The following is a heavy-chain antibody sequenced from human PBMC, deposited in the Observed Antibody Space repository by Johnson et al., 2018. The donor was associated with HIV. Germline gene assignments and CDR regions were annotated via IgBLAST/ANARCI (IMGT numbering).Heavy chain of an antibody. V-gene: IGHV3-30*04. CDR3: ATQVDTVMRIGSNAFDI. J-gene: IGHJ3*02. CDR2: ISYDGSTK. D-gene: IGHD5-18*01. CDR1: GFTFSSYA. Sequence: QVQLVESGGGVVQPGRSLRLSCAASGFTFSSYAMHWVRQAPGKGLEWVAVISYDGSTKYYADPVKGRFTISRDNSKNTMYLQMNSLRGEDTAVYYCATQVDTVMRIGSNAFDIWGQGTMVTVSS.